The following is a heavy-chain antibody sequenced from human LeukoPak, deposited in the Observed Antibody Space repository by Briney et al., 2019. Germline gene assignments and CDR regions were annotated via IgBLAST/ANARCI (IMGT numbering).Heavy chain of an antibody. V-gene: IGHV1-24*01. CDR2: SDPEDGET. CDR1: GYTLTELS. D-gene: IGHD2-2*01. Sequence: GASVKVSCKVSGYTLTELSMHWVRQAPGKGLEWMGGSDPEDGETTYAQKFQGRVTMTEDTSTDTAYMELSSLRSEDTAVYYCATAPAAEPNFDYWGQGTLVTVSS. J-gene: IGHJ4*02. CDR3: ATAPAAEPNFDY.